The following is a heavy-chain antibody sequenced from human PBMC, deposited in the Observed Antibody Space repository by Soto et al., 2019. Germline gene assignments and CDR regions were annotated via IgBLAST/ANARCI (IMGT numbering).Heavy chain of an antibody. CDR1: GFTFSSYE. D-gene: IGHD3-22*01. CDR3: ARDLDSGYYYYYYGMGV. J-gene: IGHJ6*02. V-gene: IGHV3-48*03. Sequence: GGSLRLSCAASGFTFSSYEMNWVRQAPGKGLEWVSYISSSGSTIYYADSVKGRFTISRDNAKNSLYLQMNSLRAEDTAVYYCARDLDSGYYYYYYGMGVWCQGTTVTVSS. CDR2: ISSSGSTI.